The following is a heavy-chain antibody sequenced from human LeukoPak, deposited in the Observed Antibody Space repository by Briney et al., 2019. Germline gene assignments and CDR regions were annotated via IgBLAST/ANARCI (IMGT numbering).Heavy chain of an antibody. Sequence: PGGSLRLSCAASGFTFTSYAMNWVRQVPGKGLEWVSGISGSGDSINYADSVKGRFTISRDNPENTLYLQMNSLRAEDTAVYYCAKDAFVSGWYYFDYWGQGLLVTVSS. CDR1: GFTFTSYA. V-gene: IGHV3-23*01. CDR3: AKDAFVSGWYYFDY. J-gene: IGHJ4*02. D-gene: IGHD6-19*01. CDR2: ISGSGDSI.